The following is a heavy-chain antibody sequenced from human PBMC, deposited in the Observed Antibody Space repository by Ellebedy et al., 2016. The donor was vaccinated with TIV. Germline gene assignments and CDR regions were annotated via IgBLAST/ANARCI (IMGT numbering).Heavy chain of an antibody. J-gene: IGHJ4*02. D-gene: IGHD2-2*01. V-gene: IGHV3-33*01. Sequence: GESLKISXAASGFTSSSYGMHWVRQAPGKGLEWVAVIWYDGRNKHYGDSVKGRFTISRDNFKNTLYLQINSLSPEDTAVYYCARGWCNSASCNGFDYWGQGTLVTVSS. CDR3: ARGWCNSASCNGFDY. CDR2: IWYDGRNK. CDR1: GFTSSSYG.